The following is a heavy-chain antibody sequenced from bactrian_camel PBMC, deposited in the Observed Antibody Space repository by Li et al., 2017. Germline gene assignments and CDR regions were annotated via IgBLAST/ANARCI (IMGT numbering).Heavy chain of an antibody. D-gene: IGHD5*01. CDR2: IDSDGDT. V-gene: IGHV3S26*01. CDR3: AAGQGVGWCLDVIRVGAEADFDY. Sequence: HVQLVESGGGLVQPGGSLRLSCAASSGYSAVTLCMGWFRQAPGKEREGIAVIDSDGDTAYAESMKDRFTISVDNAKNTLYLQMNSLKPEDTATYYCAAGQGVGWCLDVIRVGAEADFDYWGHGTQVTVS. J-gene: IGHJ6*01. CDR1: GYSAVTLC.